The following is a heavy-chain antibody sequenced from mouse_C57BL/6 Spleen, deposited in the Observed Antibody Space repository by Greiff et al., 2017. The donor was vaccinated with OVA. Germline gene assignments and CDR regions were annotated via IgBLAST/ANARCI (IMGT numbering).Heavy chain of an antibody. J-gene: IGHJ2*01. CDR2: ISGGGGNT. CDR3: ARHAGSYGTYVLGYYDY. V-gene: IGHV5-9*01. CDR1: GFTFSSYT. D-gene: IGHD2-1*01. Sequence: EVHLVESGGGLVKPGGSLKLSCAASGFTFSSYTMSWVRQTPEKRLEWVATISGGGGNTYYPDSVKGRFTISRDNATNTLYLQMSSLRSEDTALNYCARHAGSYGTYVLGYYDYWGQGTTLTVSS.